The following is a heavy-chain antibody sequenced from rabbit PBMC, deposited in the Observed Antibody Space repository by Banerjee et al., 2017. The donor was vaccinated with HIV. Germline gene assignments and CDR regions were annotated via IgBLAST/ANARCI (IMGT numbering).Heavy chain of an antibody. CDR1: GFDVSSYY. CDR3: ARGYASSSGYYHFNL. CDR2: IYTGQGNA. V-gene: IGHV1S7*01. D-gene: IGHD1-1*01. J-gene: IGHJ4*01. Sequence: QSLKETGGGLVQPGGSLTLSCKASGFDVSSYYMSWVRQAPGKGLEWIAIIYTGQGNADYASWVNGRFTISSDNAQNTVDLQMNSLTAADTATYFCARGYASSSGYYHFNLWGPGTLVTVS.